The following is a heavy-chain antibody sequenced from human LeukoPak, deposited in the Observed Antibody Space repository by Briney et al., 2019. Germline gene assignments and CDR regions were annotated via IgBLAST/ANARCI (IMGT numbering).Heavy chain of an antibody. CDR1: GFTFSSYS. V-gene: IGHV3-23*01. Sequence: GGSLRLSCAASGFTFSSYSMNWVRQAPGKGLEWVSAISGSGGSTYYADPVKGRFTISRDNSKNTLYLQMNSLRAEDTAVYYCAKEMVPGGYYYYYGMDVWGQGTTVTVSS. CDR3: AKEMVPGGYYYYYGMDV. CDR2: ISGSGGST. J-gene: IGHJ6*02. D-gene: IGHD3-10*01.